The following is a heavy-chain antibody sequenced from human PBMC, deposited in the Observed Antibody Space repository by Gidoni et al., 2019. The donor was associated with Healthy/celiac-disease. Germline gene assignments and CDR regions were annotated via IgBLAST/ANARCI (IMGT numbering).Heavy chain of an antibody. Sequence: QVQLQQWGAGLLKPSETLSLTCAVYGGSFSGYYWSWIRQPPGKGLEWIGEINHSGSTNYNPSLKSRVTISVDTSKNQFSLKLSSVTAADTAVYYCAVGDCSSTSCYGPIIDYWGQGTLVTVSS. CDR1: GGSFSGYY. D-gene: IGHD2-2*01. V-gene: IGHV4-34*01. J-gene: IGHJ4*02. CDR3: AVGDCSSTSCYGPIIDY. CDR2: INHSGST.